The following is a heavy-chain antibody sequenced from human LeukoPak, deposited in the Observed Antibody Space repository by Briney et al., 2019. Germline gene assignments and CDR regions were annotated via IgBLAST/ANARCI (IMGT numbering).Heavy chain of an antibody. Sequence: ASVKVSCKASGFTFSHYGINWVRQAPGQGLEWMGWISAYNNNTKYAQKLQGSVTMTTDTSTSTAYMELTSLRSDDTAVYYCARGFPSGKQWLTNWGQGNPVTVSS. D-gene: IGHD6-19*01. V-gene: IGHV1-18*01. CDR1: GFTFSHYG. CDR2: ISAYNNNT. J-gene: IGHJ4*02. CDR3: ARGFPSGKQWLTN.